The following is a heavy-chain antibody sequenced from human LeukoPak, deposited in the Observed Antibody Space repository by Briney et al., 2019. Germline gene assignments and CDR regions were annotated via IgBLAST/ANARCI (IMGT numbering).Heavy chain of an antibody. CDR3: ANAPDYLGGGY. V-gene: IGHV3-30*18. J-gene: IGHJ4*02. Sequence: TGRSLRLSCAASGFTFSSYGMHWVRQAPGKGLEWVAVISYDGSNKYYADSVKGRFTISRDNSKNTLYLQMNSLRAEDTAVYYCANAPDYLGGGYWGQGTLITVSS. D-gene: IGHD4/OR15-4a*01. CDR2: ISYDGSNK. CDR1: GFTFSSYG.